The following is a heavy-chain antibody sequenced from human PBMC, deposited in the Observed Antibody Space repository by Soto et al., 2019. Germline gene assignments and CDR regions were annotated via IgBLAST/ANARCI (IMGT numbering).Heavy chain of an antibody. CDR1: GGSISSGGYS. V-gene: IGHV4-30-2*01. CDR3: AAGGGLPRYY. CDR2: IYHSGST. Sequence: QLQLQESGSGLVKPSQTLSLTCAVSGGSISSGGYSWSWIRQPPGKGLEWIGYIYHSGSTYYNPSLKSRVSMSVDRSMNQFSLKLSSVTAADTAVYYCAAGGGLPRYYWGQGTLVTVSS. J-gene: IGHJ4*02. D-gene: IGHD5-12*01.